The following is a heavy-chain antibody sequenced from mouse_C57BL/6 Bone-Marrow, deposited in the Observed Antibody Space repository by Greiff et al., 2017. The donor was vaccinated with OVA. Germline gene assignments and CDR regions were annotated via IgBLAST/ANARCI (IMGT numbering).Heavy chain of an antibody. Sequence: EVQLQESEGGLVQPGSSMKLSCTASGFTFSDYYMAWVRQVPEKGLEWVANINYDGSSTYYLDSLKSRFIISRDNAKNILYLQMSSLKSEDTATYYCARDRGYGSGAMDYWGQGTSVTVSS. CDR1: GFTFSDYY. CDR2: INYDGSST. D-gene: IGHD1-1*01. V-gene: IGHV5-16*01. CDR3: ARDRGYGSGAMDY. J-gene: IGHJ4*01.